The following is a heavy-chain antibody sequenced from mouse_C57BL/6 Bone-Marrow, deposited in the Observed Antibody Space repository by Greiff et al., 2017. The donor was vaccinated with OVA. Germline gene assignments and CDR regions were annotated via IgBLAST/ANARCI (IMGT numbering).Heavy chain of an antibody. CDR1: GFNIKDDY. CDR2: IDPENGDT. CDR3: TTSRY. J-gene: IGHJ2*01. Sequence: VQLQQSGAELVRPGASVKLSCTASGFNIKDDYMHWVKERPEQGLEWIGWIDPENGDTEYASKFQGKATITADTASKTVYLHLSSLTSEDTAVYYCTTSRYWGQGTTPTVSS. V-gene: IGHV14-4*01.